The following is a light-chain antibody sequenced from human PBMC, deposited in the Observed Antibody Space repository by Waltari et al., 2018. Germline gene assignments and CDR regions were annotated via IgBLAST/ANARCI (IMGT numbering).Light chain of an antibody. Sequence: DIQMTQSPSTLSASVGDRVTITCRASQRISTSLAWYPQKPGKAPKLLIYKASSLESGVPSRFSGSGSGTEFTLTISSLQPDDFATYYCQQYESYMYTFGQGTKLEIK. J-gene: IGKJ2*01. CDR3: QQYESYMYT. V-gene: IGKV1-5*03. CDR1: QRISTS. CDR2: KAS.